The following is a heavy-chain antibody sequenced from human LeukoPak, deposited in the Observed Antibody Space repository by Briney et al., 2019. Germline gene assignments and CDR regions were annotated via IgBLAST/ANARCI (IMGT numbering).Heavy chain of an antibody. D-gene: IGHD6-19*01. CDR3: ARDGSGGTGGDYYFYYMDV. CDR2: IIPIFGTA. CDR1: DYTFTNYG. Sequence: SVKVSCKASDYTFTNYGISWVRQAPGQGLEWMGGIIPIFGTANYAQKFQGRVTITTDESTSTAYMELSSLRSEDTAVYYCARDGSGGTGGDYYFYYMDVWGKGTTVTVSS. J-gene: IGHJ6*03. V-gene: IGHV1-69*05.